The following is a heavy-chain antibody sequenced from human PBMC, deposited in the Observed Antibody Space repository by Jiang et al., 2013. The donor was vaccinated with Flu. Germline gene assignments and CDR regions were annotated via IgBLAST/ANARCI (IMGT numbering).Heavy chain of an antibody. CDR3: ARVKTQWLVPEGKLNQNWYFDY. CDR2: IDAGNGNT. D-gene: IGHD6-19*01. CDR1: GYTFTSYA. V-gene: IGHV1-3*01. Sequence: GAEVKKPGASVKVSCKASGYTFTSYAMHWVRQAPGQRLEWMGWIDAGNGNTKYSQKFQGRVTITRDTSASTAYMELSSLRSEDTAVYYCARVKTQWLVPEGKLNQNWYFDYWGQGTLVTVSS. J-gene: IGHJ4*02.